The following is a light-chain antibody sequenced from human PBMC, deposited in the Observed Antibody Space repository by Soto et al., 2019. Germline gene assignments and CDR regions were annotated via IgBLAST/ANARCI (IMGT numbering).Light chain of an antibody. CDR3: HQYGSSPYT. Sequence: EIVMTQSPATLSVSPGERATLSCRASQSVTSSYLAWYQQKPGQAPRLLIYGASSRATGISDRFSGSGSGTDFTLTISRLDPEDFAVYYCHQYGSSPYTFGQGTKVDI. J-gene: IGKJ2*01. CDR1: QSVTSSY. V-gene: IGKV3-20*01. CDR2: GAS.